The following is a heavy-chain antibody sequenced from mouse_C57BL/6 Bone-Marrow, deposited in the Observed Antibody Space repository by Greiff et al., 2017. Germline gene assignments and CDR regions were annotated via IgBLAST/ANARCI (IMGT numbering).Heavy chain of an antibody. J-gene: IGHJ2*01. Sequence: VQLQQPGAELVRPGSSVKLSCKASGYTFTSYWLDWVKQRPGQGLEWIGNIYPSDSETHYNQKFKDKATLTVDKSSSTAYMQLSSLTSEDSAVYYCARTPNITTVVADYWGQGTTLTVSS. CDR3: ARTPNITTVVADY. D-gene: IGHD1-1*01. CDR1: GYTFTSYW. V-gene: IGHV1-61*01. CDR2: IYPSDSET.